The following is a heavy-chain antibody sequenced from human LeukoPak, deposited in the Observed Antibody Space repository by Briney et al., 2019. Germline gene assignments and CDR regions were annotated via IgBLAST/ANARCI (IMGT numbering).Heavy chain of an antibody. Sequence: GGSLRLSCAASGFSVNNLYMSWVRQAPGKELEWVSVIYSGDRTYYADSVRGRFTISRDTSKNTVYLQMNSLRPEETAVYYCARDGEYSYGYGFDYWGQGTLVTVSS. J-gene: IGHJ4*02. CDR2: IYSGDRT. D-gene: IGHD5-18*01. CDR1: GFSVNNLY. V-gene: IGHV3-66*01. CDR3: ARDGEYSYGYGFDY.